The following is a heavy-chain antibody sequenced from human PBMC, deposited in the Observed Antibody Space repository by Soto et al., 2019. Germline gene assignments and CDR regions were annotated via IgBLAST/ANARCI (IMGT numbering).Heavy chain of an antibody. CDR3: ARQSSSWSSTYYYYYGMDV. CDR2: IYYSGST. D-gene: IGHD6-13*01. Sequence: PSETLSLTCTVSGGSISSSSYYWGWIRQPPGRGLEWIGSIYYSGSTYYNPSLKSRVTISVDTSKNQFSLKLSSVTAADTAVYYCARQSSSWSSTYYYYYGMDVWGQGTTVTVSS. CDR1: GGSISSSSYY. V-gene: IGHV4-39*01. J-gene: IGHJ6*02.